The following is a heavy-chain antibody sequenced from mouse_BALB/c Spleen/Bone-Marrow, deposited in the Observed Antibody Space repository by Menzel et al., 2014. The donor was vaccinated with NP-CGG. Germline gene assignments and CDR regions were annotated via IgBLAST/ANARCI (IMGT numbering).Heavy chain of an antibody. J-gene: IGHJ2*01. Sequence: EVMLVESGGGLVQPGGSLKLSCAASGFTFGNYAMSWVRQTPDKRLELVATINSNGGSTYYPDSVKGRFTISRDNARNTLYLQMSSLKSEDTAMYCCARVAYYNIYLDYWGQGTTLTVSS. CDR2: INSNGGST. D-gene: IGHD2-12*01. CDR1: GFTFGNYA. CDR3: ARVAYYNIYLDY. V-gene: IGHV5-6-3*01.